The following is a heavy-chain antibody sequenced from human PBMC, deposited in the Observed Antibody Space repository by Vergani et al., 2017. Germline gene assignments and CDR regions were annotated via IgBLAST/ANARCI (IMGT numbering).Heavy chain of an antibody. CDR3: AKDLSSGWYEAYFDY. V-gene: IGHV3-53*01. Sequence: EVQLVESGGGLIQPGGSLRLSCAASGFTVSSNYMSWVRQAPGKGLEWVSVIYSGGSTYYADSVKGRFTISRDNSKNTLYLQMNSLRAEDTAVYYCAKDLSSGWYEAYFDYWGQGTLVTVSS. J-gene: IGHJ4*02. CDR2: IYSGGST. D-gene: IGHD6-19*01. CDR1: GFTVSSNY.